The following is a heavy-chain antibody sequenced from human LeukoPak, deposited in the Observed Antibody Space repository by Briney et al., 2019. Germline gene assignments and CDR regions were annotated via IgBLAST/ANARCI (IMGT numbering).Heavy chain of an antibody. J-gene: IGHJ4*02. CDR1: GFSVTSYW. D-gene: IGHD2-8*01. CDR3: VRYCTIGVCSRRNFDY. V-gene: IGHV3-7*01. Sequence: GGSLRLSCGVSGFSVTSYWMSWVRQAPGKGLEWVASLKQDGSDRYYVDSVKGRFTIARDDAKNSLYLQMNSLRAEDTAVYYCVRYCTIGVCSRRNFDYWGQGTLVTVS. CDR2: LKQDGSDR.